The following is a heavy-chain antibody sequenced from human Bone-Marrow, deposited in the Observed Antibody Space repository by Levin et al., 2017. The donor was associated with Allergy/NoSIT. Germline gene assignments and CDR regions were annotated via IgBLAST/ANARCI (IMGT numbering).Heavy chain of an antibody. CDR2: ISSSGGNT. CDR1: GFTFSSYA. D-gene: IGHD2-15*01. CDR3: AKNIGGGCYAGMGY. Sequence: SCAASGFTFSSYAMSWARQAPGKGLEWVSAISSSGGNTYYANSVKGRFTISRDNSKSTLYLQMNSLRAEDTAVYYCAKNIGGGCYAGMGYWGQATLVSVSS. J-gene: IGHJ4*02. V-gene: IGHV3-23*01.